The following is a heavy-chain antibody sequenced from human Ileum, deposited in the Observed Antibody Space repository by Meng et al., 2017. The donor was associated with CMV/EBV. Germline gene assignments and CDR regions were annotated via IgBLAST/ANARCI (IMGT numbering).Heavy chain of an antibody. CDR2: IHHTGNT. V-gene: IGHV4-30-4*08. D-gene: IGHD3-10*01. CDR3: AIGTLWLFTDH. Sequence: SETLSLTCSVSNGPVSSADSYWTWIRQPPGKGLEYIGYIHHTGNTHYTPSLRGRVSMTVQTSENQFFLKLDSVSDADAAVSYCAIGTLWLFTDHWGQGTQVTVSS. J-gene: IGHJ5*02. CDR1: NGPVSSADSY.